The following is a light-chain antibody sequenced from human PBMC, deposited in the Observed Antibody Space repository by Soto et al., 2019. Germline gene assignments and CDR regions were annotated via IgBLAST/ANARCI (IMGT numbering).Light chain of an antibody. CDR3: QQYASSRT. J-gene: IGKJ1*01. CDR1: QSVSSRY. Sequence: EIVLTQSPVTLSLSPGERATLSCRASQSVSSRYFAWYQQKPGQAPRLLIYAASSRATGIPDRFSGSGSGTDFSLTISRLEPGDFAVYYGQQYASSRTFGTGTKVE. CDR2: AAS. V-gene: IGKV3-20*01.